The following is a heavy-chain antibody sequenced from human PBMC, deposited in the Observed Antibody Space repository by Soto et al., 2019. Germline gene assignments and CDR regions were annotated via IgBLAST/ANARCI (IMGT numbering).Heavy chain of an antibody. CDR1: GFSLSTSGVG. D-gene: IGHD6-13*01. Sequence: SGPTLVNPTQTLTLTCTFSGFSLSTSGVGVGWIRQPPGKALEWLALIYWDDDKRYSPSLKSRLTITKDTSKNQVVLTMTNMDPVDTATYYCAHRLISQQQLVPRSYYFDYWGQGTLVTVSS. CDR3: AHRLISQQQLVPRSYYFDY. J-gene: IGHJ4*02. CDR2: IYWDDDK. V-gene: IGHV2-5*02.